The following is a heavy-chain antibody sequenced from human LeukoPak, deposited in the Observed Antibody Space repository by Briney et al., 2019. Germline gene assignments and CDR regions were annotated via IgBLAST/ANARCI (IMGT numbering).Heavy chain of an antibody. J-gene: IGHJ4*02. V-gene: IGHV4-39*01. CDR1: GDSIRSSPYY. Sequence: SETLSLTCTVSGDSIRSSPYYWDWIRQPPGKGLEWIGSIYYSGNTYYNPSLKSRVTISVDTSKNQFSLKLSSVTAADTAVYYCAGQHPRNTVDFWGQGTLVTVSS. CDR3: AGQHPRNTVDF. D-gene: IGHD2/OR15-2a*01. CDR2: IYYSGNT.